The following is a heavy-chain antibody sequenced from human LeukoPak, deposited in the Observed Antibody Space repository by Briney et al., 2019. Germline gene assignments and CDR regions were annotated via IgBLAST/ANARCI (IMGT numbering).Heavy chain of an antibody. D-gene: IGHD4-23*01. CDR2: ISYDGSNK. V-gene: IGHV3-30*04. J-gene: IGHJ4*02. CDR3: AKDYGGNPFDY. Sequence: GGSLRLSCAASGFTFSSYAMHWVRQAPGKGLEWVAVISYDGSNKYYADSVKGRFTISRDNSKNTLYLQMNSLRAEDTAVYYCAKDYGGNPFDYWGQGTLVTVSS. CDR1: GFTFSSYA.